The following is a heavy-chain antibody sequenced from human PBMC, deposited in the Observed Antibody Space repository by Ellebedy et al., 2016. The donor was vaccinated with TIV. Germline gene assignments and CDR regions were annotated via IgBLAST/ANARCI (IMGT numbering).Heavy chain of an antibody. D-gene: IGHD4-17*01. V-gene: IGHV3-11*01. Sequence: GGSLRLSXGASGSTLSDYNMNWIRQAPGKGLEWVSYISRSGSTIYYADSVKGRFTISRDSAKNSLFLQMNILRAEDTAVYYCARDPTTENGDYNWFDPWGQGTLVTVSS. CDR1: GSTLSDYN. CDR3: ARDPTTENGDYNWFDP. CDR2: ISRSGSTI. J-gene: IGHJ5*02.